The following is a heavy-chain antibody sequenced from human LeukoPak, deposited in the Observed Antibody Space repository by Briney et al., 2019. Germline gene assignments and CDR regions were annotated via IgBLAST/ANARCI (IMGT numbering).Heavy chain of an antibody. V-gene: IGHV5-51*01. D-gene: IGHD3-9*01. CDR3: ARGRELRYLFGEVGY. J-gene: IGHJ4*02. CDR1: GYIFTTFW. CDR2: IYPGDSET. Sequence: GESLKISCKVSGYIFTTFWIGWVRQMPGQGLQWMGIIYPGDSETIYSPSFQGQVTISADKSISTAYLQWSSLKASDTAMYYCARGRELRYLFGEVGYWGQGTLVTVSS.